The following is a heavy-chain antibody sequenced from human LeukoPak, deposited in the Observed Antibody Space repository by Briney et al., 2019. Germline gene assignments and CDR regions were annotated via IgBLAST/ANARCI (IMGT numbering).Heavy chain of an antibody. CDR3: AREKYYYGSGTGVGFDY. CDR1: GFSFSSFS. J-gene: IGHJ4*02. Sequence: GGSLRLSCAASGFSFSSFSMNWVRQAPGKGLEWVSYISGGSSFTYYVDSVKGRFTISRDNAKNSLYLQMNSLRAEDTAVYYCAREKYYYGSGTGVGFDYWGQGTLVTVSS. V-gene: IGHV3-21*01. CDR2: ISGGSSFT. D-gene: IGHD3-10*01.